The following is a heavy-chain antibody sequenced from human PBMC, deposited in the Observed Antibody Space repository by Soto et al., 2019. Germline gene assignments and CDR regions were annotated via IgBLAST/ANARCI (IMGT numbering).Heavy chain of an antibody. CDR2: IIPIFGTA. J-gene: IGHJ6*02. CDR1: GGTFSSYA. D-gene: IGHD4-17*01. V-gene: IGHV1-69*01. CDR3: ARDRTTVSPPYYYYGMDV. Sequence: QVQLVQSEAEVKKPGSSVKVSCKASGGTFSSYAISWVRQAPGQGLEWMGGIIPIFGTANYAQKFQGRVTITADESTSTAYMELSSLRSEDTAVYYCARDRTTVSPPYYYYGMDVWGQGTTFTVSS.